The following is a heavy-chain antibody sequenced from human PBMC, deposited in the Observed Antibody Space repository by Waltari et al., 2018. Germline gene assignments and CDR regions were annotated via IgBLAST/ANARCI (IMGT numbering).Heavy chain of an antibody. J-gene: IGHJ4*02. CDR3: ARDQGARYYYGSGSLDY. D-gene: IGHD3-10*01. Sequence: QVQLVQSGAEVKKPGSSVKVSCKASGGTFSSYAISWVRQAPGQGLEWMGGIIPIFGTANYAQKFQGRVTITADESTSTAYMELSSLRAEDTAVYYCARDQGARYYYGSGSLDYWGQGTLVTVSS. CDR1: GGTFSSYA. V-gene: IGHV1-69*13. CDR2: IIPIFGTA.